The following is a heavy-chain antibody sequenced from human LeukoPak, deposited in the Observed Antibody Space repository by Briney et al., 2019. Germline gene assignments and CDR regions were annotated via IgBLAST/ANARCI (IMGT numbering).Heavy chain of an antibody. CDR2: ISAYNGAT. D-gene: IGHD3-22*01. V-gene: IGHV1-18*01. J-gene: IGHJ4*02. Sequence: GASVKVSCKASGYTFTNYGISWVRQAPGQGLEWMGWISAYNGATNYAQKLQGRVTMTTDTSTNTAYMELRSLRSDDTAVYYCARDHSETHYYDSNDYYFDSWGQGTLVTVSS. CDR1: GYTFTNYG. CDR3: ARDHSETHYYDSNDYYFDS.